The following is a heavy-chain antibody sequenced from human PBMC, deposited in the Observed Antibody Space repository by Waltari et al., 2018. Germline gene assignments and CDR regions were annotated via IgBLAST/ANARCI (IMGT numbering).Heavy chain of an antibody. CDR1: GGSISIGGYY. CDR3: ARVVAKGAPYYYMDV. J-gene: IGHJ6*03. CDR2: IYYSGST. V-gene: IGHV4-31*03. Sequence: QVQLQESGPGLVKPSQTLSLSCTVSGGSISIGGYYWSWIRPHPGKGLEWIGYIYYSGSTYYNPSLKSRVTISVDTSKNQFSLKLSSVTAADTAVYYCARVVAKGAPYYYMDVWGKGTTVTVSS. D-gene: IGHD2-15*01.